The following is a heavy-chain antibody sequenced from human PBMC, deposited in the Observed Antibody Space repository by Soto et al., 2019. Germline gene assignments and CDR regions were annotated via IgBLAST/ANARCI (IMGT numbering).Heavy chain of an antibody. CDR1: GGTFSSYA. V-gene: IGHV1-69*06. J-gene: IGHJ6*02. CDR3: ASPEYSSSWYVGTYYYGMDV. D-gene: IGHD6-13*01. CDR2: IIPIFGTA. Sequence: SVKVSCKASGGTFSSYAISWVRQAPGQGLEWMGGIIPIFGTANYAQKFQGRVTITADKSTSTAYMELSSLRSEDTAVYYCASPEYSSSWYVGTYYYGMDVWRQGTTVTVSS.